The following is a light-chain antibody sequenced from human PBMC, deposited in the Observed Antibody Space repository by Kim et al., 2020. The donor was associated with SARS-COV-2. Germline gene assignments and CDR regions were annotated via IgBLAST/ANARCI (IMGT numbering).Light chain of an antibody. V-gene: IGLV2-14*04. CDR1: SSDVGGYNY. CDR2: DVS. J-gene: IGLJ2*01. CDR3: SSYTSSSTYVV. Sequence: QSITISCHGTSSDVGGYNYVSWYQQHPGKAPKLMIYDVSKRPSGVSNRFSGSKSGNTASLTISGLQAEDEADYYCSSYTSSSTYVVFGGGTKLTVL.